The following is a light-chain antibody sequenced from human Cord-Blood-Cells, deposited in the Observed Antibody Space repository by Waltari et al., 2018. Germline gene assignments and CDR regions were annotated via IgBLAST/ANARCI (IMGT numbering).Light chain of an antibody. CDR3: QQYYSTPIT. V-gene: IGKV4-1*01. CDR1: QSVLYSSNNKNY. CDR2: WAF. Sequence: DIVMTQSPDSLAVSLGERATINCKSSQSVLYSSNNKNYLAWYQQKPGQPPKLLIYWAFTRESGVPDRFRGSGSGTDFTLTISSLQAEDVAVYYCQQYYSTPITFRQWTRLEIK. J-gene: IGKJ5*01.